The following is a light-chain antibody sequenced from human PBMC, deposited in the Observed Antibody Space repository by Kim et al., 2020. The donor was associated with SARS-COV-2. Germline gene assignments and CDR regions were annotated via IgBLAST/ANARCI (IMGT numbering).Light chain of an antibody. Sequence: ERASIDCRCSQSLLRRKGNNYLDWYLQKPGQSPQLRIYLGYNRASGVPDRFSGSGSGTDFTLKISRVEAEDVGVYYCMQVVQIPLTFGQGTKLEI. CDR3: MQVVQIPLT. V-gene: IGKV2-28*01. CDR1: QSLLRRKGNNY. J-gene: IGKJ2*01. CDR2: LGY.